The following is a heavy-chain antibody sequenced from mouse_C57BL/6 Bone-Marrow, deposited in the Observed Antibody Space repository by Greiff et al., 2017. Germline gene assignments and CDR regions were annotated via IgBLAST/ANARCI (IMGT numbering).Heavy chain of an antibody. CDR1: GYTFTSYW. V-gene: IGHV1-69*01. CDR2: IDPHDSYT. J-gene: IGHJ2*01. Sequence: QVQLQQPGAELVMPGASVKLSCKASGYTFTSYWMHWVKQRPGQGLEWIGEIDPHDSYTNYNQKFKGKSTLTVDKSSSTADMQLSSRTSEDAAVYYCARDTRGYFDYWGQGTTLTGSS. CDR3: ARDTRGYFDY. D-gene: IGHD3-3*01.